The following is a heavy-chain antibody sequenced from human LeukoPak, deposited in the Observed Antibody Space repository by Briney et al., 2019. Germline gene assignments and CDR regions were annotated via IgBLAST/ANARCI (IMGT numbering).Heavy chain of an antibody. CDR1: GFTVSSNY. CDR2: IYSGGST. D-gene: IGHD6-13*01. Sequence: PGGSLRLSCAASGFTVSSNYMSWVRQAPGKGLEWVSVIYSGGSTYYADSVKGRFTISRDNSKNTLYLQMNSLRAEDTAVYYCARSRIAAAGLPDYWGQGTLVTVSS. CDR3: ARSRIAAAGLPDY. V-gene: IGHV3-53*01. J-gene: IGHJ4*02.